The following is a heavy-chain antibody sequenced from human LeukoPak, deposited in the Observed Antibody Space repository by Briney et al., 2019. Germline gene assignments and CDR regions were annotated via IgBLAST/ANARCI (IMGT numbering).Heavy chain of an antibody. CDR2: IYYSGST. CDR3: ARGKRITMVRGVTYGMDV. Sequence: PSETLSLTCTVSGGSISSSSYYWGWIRQHPGKGLEWIGYIYYSGSTYYNPSLKSRVTISVDTSKNQFSLKLSSVTAADTAVYYCARGKRITMVRGVTYGMDVWGQGTTVTVSS. V-gene: IGHV4-31*03. D-gene: IGHD3-10*01. J-gene: IGHJ6*02. CDR1: GGSISSSSYY.